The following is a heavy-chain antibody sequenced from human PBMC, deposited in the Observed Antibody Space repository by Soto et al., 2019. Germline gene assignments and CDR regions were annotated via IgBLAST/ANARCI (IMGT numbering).Heavy chain of an antibody. CDR2: IIPILGIA. D-gene: IGHD1-1*01. Sequence: QVQLVQSGAEVKKPGSSVKVSCKASGGTFSSYTISWVRQAPGQGLEWMGRIIPILGIANYAQKFQGRVTITADKSTSTAYMELSSLRSEDTAVYYCARQDNWNDVTGGYWGQGTLVTVSS. J-gene: IGHJ4*02. V-gene: IGHV1-69*02. CDR1: GGTFSSYT. CDR3: ARQDNWNDVTGGY.